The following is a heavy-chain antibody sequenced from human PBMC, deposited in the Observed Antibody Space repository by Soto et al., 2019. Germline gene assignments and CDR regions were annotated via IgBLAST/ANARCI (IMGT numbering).Heavy chain of an antibody. CDR1: GFTFSSYS. D-gene: IGHD6-6*01. Sequence: GGSLRLSCAASGFTFSSYSMNWVRQAPGKGLEWVSSISSSSSYIYYADSVKGRFTISRDNAKNSLYLQMNSLRAEDTAVYYCARVDPRPYYYYYYMDVWGKGTTVTVSS. CDR3: ARVDPRPYYYYYYMDV. V-gene: IGHV3-21*01. CDR2: ISSSSSYI. J-gene: IGHJ6*03.